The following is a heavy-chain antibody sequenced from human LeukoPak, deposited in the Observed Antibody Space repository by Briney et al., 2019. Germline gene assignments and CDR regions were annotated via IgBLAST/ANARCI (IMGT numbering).Heavy chain of an antibody. CDR1: GFTFSSYG. D-gene: IGHD1-1*01. V-gene: IGHV3-33*06. CDR2: IWYDGSNK. J-gene: IGHJ4*02. Sequence: GGSLRLSCAASGFTFSSYGMHWVRQAPGKGLEWVAVIWYDGSNKYYADSVKGRFTISRDNSKNTLYLQMNSLRAEDTAVYYCAKMTGTTRYFDYWGQGTLVTVSS. CDR3: AKMTGTTRYFDY.